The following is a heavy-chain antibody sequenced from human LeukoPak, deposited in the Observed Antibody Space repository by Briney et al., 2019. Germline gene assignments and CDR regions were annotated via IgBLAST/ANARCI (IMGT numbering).Heavy chain of an antibody. CDR2: IRFNGN. Sequence: GGSLRLSCAASGFTFSDYAIHWVRQAPGKGLEWVASIRFNGNFYADYVKGRFTISRDNSKSTVSLQMDTLRTEDTALYYCARENWDFDFWGQGTLVTVSS. D-gene: IGHD7-27*01. J-gene: IGHJ4*02. CDR3: ARENWDFDF. V-gene: IGHV3-30*02. CDR1: GFTFSDYA.